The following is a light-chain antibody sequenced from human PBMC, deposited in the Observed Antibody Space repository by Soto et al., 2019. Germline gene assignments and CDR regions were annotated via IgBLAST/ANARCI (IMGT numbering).Light chain of an antibody. CDR3: ISYTSDDVRYV. CDR2: EVS. J-gene: IGLJ1*01. CDR1: NSGVGIYDF. V-gene: IGLV2-14*01. Sequence: QSVLTQPDSVSGTPGQSITISCTGSNSGVGIYDFVSWYQHHPGRPPKLIVSEVSHRPSGVSNRFSGSKSGNTASLTISGLQSEDEADYYCISYTSDDVRYVFGTGTKVTVL.